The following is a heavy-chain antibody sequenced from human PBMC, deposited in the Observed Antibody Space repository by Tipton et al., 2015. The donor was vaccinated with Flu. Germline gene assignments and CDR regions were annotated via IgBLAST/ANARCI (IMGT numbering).Heavy chain of an antibody. V-gene: IGHV4-61*02. CDR2: IYTSGST. CDR3: ARGGYSYGYGKNYYYYGMDV. CDR1: GGSISSGSYY. Sequence: TLSLTCTVSGGSISSGSYYWSWIRQSAGKGLEWIGRIYTSGSTNYNPSLKSRVTISVDTSKNQFSLKLSSVTAADTAVYYCARGGYSYGYGKNYYYYGMDVWGQGTTVTVSS. J-gene: IGHJ6*02. D-gene: IGHD5-18*01.